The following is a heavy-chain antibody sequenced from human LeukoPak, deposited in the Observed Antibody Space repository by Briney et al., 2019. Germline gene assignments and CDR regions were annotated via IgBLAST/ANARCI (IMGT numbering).Heavy chain of an antibody. CDR2: ISGSGGST. CDR1: GFTFSSYA. D-gene: IGHD6-6*01. J-gene: IGHJ4*02. Sequence: PGGSLRLSCAASGFTFSSYAMSWVRQAPGKGLEWVSAISGSGGSTYYADSVKGRFTISRDNARNSLYLQMNSLRVEDTAVYYCASGRQLAYWGQGTLVTVSS. CDR3: ASGRQLAY. V-gene: IGHV3-23*01.